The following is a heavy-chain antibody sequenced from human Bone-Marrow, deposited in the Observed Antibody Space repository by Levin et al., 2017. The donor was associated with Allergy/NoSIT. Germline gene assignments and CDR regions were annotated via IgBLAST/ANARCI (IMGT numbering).Heavy chain of an antibody. Sequence: SETLSLTCTVSGGSVSSGSYYWSWIRQPPGKGLEWIGYIYYSGSTNYNPSLKSRVTISVDTSKNQFSLKLSSVTAADTAVYYCARGLQGNYAYNWFDPWGQGTLVTVSS. D-gene: IGHD4-11*01. CDR1: GGSVSSGSYY. CDR3: ARGLQGNYAYNWFDP. V-gene: IGHV4-61*01. CDR2: IYYSGST. J-gene: IGHJ5*02.